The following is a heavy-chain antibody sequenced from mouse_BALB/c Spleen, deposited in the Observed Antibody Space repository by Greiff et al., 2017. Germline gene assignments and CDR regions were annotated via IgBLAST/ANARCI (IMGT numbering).Heavy chain of an antibody. CDR3: ARGGYGTFAY. CDR2: ISDGGSYT. CDR1: GFTFSDYY. V-gene: IGHV5-4*02. D-gene: IGHD2-10*02. J-gene: IGHJ3*01. Sequence: EVQRVESGGGLVKPGGSLKLSCAASGFTFSDYYMYWVRQTPEKRLEWVATISDGGSYTYYPDSVKGRFTISRDNAKNNLYLQMSSLKSEDTAMYYCARGGYGTFAYWGQGTLVTVSA.